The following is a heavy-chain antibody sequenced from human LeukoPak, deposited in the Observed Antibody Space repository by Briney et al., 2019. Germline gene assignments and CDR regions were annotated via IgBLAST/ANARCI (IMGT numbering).Heavy chain of an antibody. CDR2: ISWNSGSI. J-gene: IGHJ4*02. Sequence: GRSLRLSCAASGFTFDDYAMHRVRQAPGKGLEWVSGISWNSGSIGYADSVKGRFTISRDNAKNSLYLQMNSLRAEDTALYYCAKDLSSGWYERDYFDYWGQGTLVTVSS. CDR3: AKDLSSGWYERDYFDY. D-gene: IGHD6-19*01. V-gene: IGHV3-9*01. CDR1: GFTFDDYA.